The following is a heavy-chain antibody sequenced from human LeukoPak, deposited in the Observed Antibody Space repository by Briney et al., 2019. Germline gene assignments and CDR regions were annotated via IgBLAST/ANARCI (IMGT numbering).Heavy chain of an antibody. CDR2: IYSGGST. V-gene: IGHV3-53*01. D-gene: IGHD1-26*01. CDR3: ARELAGATAHWFDP. Sequence: PGGSLRLSCAASGFTVSSNYMSWVRQAPGKGLEWVSVIYSGGSTYYADSVKGRFTISRDNSKNTLYLQMNSLRAEDTAVYYCARELAGATAHWFDPWGQGTLVTVSS. J-gene: IGHJ5*02. CDR1: GFTVSSNY.